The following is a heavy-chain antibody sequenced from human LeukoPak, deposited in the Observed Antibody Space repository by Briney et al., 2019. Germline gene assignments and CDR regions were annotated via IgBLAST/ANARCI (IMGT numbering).Heavy chain of an antibody. CDR2: ISSTGGTT. D-gene: IGHD3-10*01. V-gene: IGHV3-23*01. Sequence: GGSLRLSCAASGITFSSYGMSWVRQAPGKGLEWVSSISSTGGTTYYADSVKGRFTISRDNSKNTLYLQMNSLRAEDTAIYYCAVDMVRGASNDYWGQGTLVTVSS. J-gene: IGHJ4*02. CDR1: GITFSSYG. CDR3: AVDMVRGASNDY.